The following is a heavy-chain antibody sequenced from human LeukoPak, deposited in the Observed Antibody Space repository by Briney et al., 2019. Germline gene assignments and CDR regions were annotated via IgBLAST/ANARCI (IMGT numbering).Heavy chain of an antibody. D-gene: IGHD5-18*01. J-gene: IGHJ4*02. Sequence: PGGSLRLSCAASGFTFRAYLMSWVRQAPGKGLEGVANIKQDGSEKYYVDSVKGRFVISRDNAKNALYLQMNSLRAEDTAVYYCARVAWRQLWFCDYWGQGTLVTVSS. CDR2: IKQDGSEK. V-gene: IGHV3-7*03. CDR3: ARVAWRQLWFCDY. CDR1: GFTFRAYL.